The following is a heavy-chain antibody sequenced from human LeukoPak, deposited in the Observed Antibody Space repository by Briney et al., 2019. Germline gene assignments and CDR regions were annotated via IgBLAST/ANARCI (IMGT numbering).Heavy chain of an antibody. CDR2: VNPNSGDT. CDR1: GDTFTNYY. V-gene: IGHV1-2*02. J-gene: IGHJ5*01. Sequence: ASVKVSCKASGDTFTNYYIHWVRQAPGQGLEWMGCVNPNSGDTNYAQKFQSSVTMTRDTSISTVYMELSRLRSDDTAVYYCARASGSYWWFDSWGQGTLVTVSS. CDR3: ARASGSYWWFDS. D-gene: IGHD1-26*01.